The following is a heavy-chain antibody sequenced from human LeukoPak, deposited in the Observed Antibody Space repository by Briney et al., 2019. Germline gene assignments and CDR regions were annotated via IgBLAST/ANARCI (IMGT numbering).Heavy chain of an antibody. J-gene: IGHJ4*02. CDR2: IRSKANGYAT. D-gene: IGHD3-16*01. V-gene: IGHV3-73*01. CDR1: GVTFSGTR. CDR3: TRDPSSLLIPLFDS. Sequence: GGSLRLSCAASGVTFSGTRMCWVRQASGRGLEWVGHIRSKANGYATEYAASVKGRFIISRDDSKNMAYLQLNSLKTEDTAVYYCTRDPSSLLIPLFDSWGQGTLVTVSS.